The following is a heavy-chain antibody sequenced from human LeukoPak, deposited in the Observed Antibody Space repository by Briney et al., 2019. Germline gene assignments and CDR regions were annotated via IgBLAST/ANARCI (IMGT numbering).Heavy chain of an antibody. D-gene: IGHD2-2*01. CDR3: ARHVPAVLLWAFDY. V-gene: IGHV3-7*01. Sequence: GGPLRLSCAASGFTFSSYWMSWVRQAPGKGLEWVANIKQDGSEKYYVDSVKGRFTISRDNAKNSLYLQMNSLRAEDTAVYYYARHVPAVLLWAFDYWGQGTLVTVSS. J-gene: IGHJ4*02. CDR2: IKQDGSEK. CDR1: GFTFSSYW.